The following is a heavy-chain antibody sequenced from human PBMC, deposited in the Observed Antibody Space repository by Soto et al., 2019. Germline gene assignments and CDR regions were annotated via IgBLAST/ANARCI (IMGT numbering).Heavy chain of an antibody. CDR2: IYYSGST. CDR3: ARRGEQQLEPAYYYYGMDV. Sequence: PSETLSLTCTVSGGSISSSSYYWGWIRQPPGKGLEWIGSIYYSGSTYYNPSLKSRVTISVDTSKNQFSLKLSSVTAADTAVYYCARRGEQQLEPAYYYYGMDVWGQGTTVTVSS. J-gene: IGHJ6*02. V-gene: IGHV4-39*01. D-gene: IGHD6-13*01. CDR1: GGSISSSSYY.